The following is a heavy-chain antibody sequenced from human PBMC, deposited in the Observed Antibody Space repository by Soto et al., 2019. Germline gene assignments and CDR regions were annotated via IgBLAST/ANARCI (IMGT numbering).Heavy chain of an antibody. CDR1: GGSISSGGYS. D-gene: IGHD3-3*01. Sequence: QLQLQESGSGLVKPSQTLSLTCAVSGGSISSGGYSWSWIRQPPGKGLEWIGYIYHSGSTYYNPSLKSRVTISVDRSKNQFSLKLSSVTAADTAVYYCARGARSGYPRDYYGMDVWGQGTTVTVSS. V-gene: IGHV4-30-2*01. J-gene: IGHJ6*02. CDR3: ARGARSGYPRDYYGMDV. CDR2: IYHSGST.